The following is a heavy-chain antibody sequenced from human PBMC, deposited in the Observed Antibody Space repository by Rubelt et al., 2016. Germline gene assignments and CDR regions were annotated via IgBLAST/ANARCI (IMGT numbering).Heavy chain of an antibody. CDR3: ARGRDDLDYSVGYYYGMDV. V-gene: IGHV4-34*01. Sequence: QVQLQQWGAGLLKPSETLSLTCAVYGGSFSGYYWSWIRQPPGKGLEWIGEINHSGSTNYNPSLKSRVTISVDTSKNQFSLKLSSVTAADTAVYYCARGRDDLDYSVGYYYGMDVWGQGTTVTVSS. CDR2: INHSGST. D-gene: IGHD3-3*01. J-gene: IGHJ6*02. CDR1: GGSFSGYY.